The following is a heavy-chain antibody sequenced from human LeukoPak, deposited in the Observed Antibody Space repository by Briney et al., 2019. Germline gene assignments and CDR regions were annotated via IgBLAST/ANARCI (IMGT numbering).Heavy chain of an antibody. CDR1: GYTFTSYG. CDR2: ISAYNGNT. V-gene: IGHV1-18*01. Sequence: ASVKVSCKASGYTFTSYGISWVRQAPGQGLEWMGWISAYNGNTNYAQKLQGRVTMTTDTSTSTPYMQLRSLRSDDTAVYYCARGRYSYGYLFYWGQGTLVTVSS. CDR3: ARGRYSYGYLFY. D-gene: IGHD5-18*01. J-gene: IGHJ4*02.